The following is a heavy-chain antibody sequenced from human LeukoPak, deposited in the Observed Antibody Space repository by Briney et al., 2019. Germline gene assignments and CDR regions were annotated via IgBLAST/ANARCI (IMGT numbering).Heavy chain of an antibody. J-gene: IGHJ4*02. CDR1: GFTFSSYG. V-gene: IGHV3-33*01. D-gene: IGHD6-13*01. CDR3: ARDQRVAAAGPGY. Sequence: PGGSLRLSCAASGFTFSSYGMHWVRQALGKGLEWVAVIWYDGSNNYYADSVKGRFTISRDNSKNTLYLQMNSLRAEDTAVYYCARDQRVAAAGPGYWGQGTLVTVSS. CDR2: IWYDGSNN.